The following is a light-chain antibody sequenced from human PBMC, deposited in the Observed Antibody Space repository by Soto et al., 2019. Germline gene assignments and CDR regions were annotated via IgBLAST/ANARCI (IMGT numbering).Light chain of an antibody. CDR1: SSNIGAGYP. CDR2: G. Sequence: QSVLTQPPSVSGAPGQRVTISCTGSSSNIGAGYPVHWYQQLPGTAPKLLVAGNRPSGVPDRFSASTSGTSASLAITGLQAEDEGDYYCQSYDSTLSARYVFGTGTKVTVL. V-gene: IGLV1-40*01. CDR3: QSYDSTLSARYV. J-gene: IGLJ1*01.